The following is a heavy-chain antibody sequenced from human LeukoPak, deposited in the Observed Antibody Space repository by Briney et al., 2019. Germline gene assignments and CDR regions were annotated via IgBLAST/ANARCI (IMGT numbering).Heavy chain of an antibody. D-gene: IGHD6-6*01. CDR2: IFTSGST. CDR1: GGSIRTGSYY. V-gene: IGHV4-61*02. J-gene: IGHJ1*01. CDR3: ARDSSSPRVKYFQH. Sequence: SQTLSLTCTVSGGSIRTGSYYWSWLRQPAGTELQWLGRIFTSGSTNYNPSLKSRVTISVDTSKNQFSLKLSSVTAADTAVYYCARDSSSPRVKYFQHWGQGTLVTVSS.